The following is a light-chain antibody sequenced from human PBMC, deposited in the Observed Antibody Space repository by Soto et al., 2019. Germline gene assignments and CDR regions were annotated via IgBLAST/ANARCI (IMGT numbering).Light chain of an antibody. J-gene: IGKJ2*03. V-gene: IGKV1-5*01. CDR1: QSISNW. CDR3: QHCNGR. Sequence: DIQMTQSPSTLSASVGDRVTITCRPSQSISNWLAWYQQKPGKAPKVLIYDASSLKSGVPSRFSGSGSGTEFTLTINSLQPDDFATYYCQHCNGRFGQGTRLEI. CDR2: DAS.